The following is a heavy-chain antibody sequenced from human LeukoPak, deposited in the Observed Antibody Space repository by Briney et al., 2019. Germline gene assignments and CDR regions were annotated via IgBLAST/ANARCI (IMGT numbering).Heavy chain of an antibody. CDR2: INSDGSST. V-gene: IGHV3-74*01. CDR3: ARVSPGIAAAGPFDY. D-gene: IGHD6-13*01. J-gene: IGHJ4*02. CDR1: GFTFSSYW. Sequence: QTGGFLRLSCAASGFTFSSYWMHWVRQAPGKGLVWVSRINSDGSSTSYADSVKGRFTISRDNAKNTLYLQMNSLRAEDTAVYYCARVSPGIAAAGPFDYWGQGTLVTVSS.